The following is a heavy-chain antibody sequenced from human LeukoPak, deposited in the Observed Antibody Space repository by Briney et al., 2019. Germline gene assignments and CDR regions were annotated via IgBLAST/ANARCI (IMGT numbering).Heavy chain of an antibody. D-gene: IGHD3-22*01. Sequence: SETLSLTCTVSGGSISSTNYYWGWIRHPPGKGLEWIGSVYYSGSTYYSPSLKSRVTISVDTSKNQFSLKLSSVTAADTAVYYCARRWYYYDRSGYFDYWGQGTLVTVSS. CDR2: VYYSGST. V-gene: IGHV4-39*01. J-gene: IGHJ4*02. CDR3: ARRWYYYDRSGYFDY. CDR1: GGSISSTNYY.